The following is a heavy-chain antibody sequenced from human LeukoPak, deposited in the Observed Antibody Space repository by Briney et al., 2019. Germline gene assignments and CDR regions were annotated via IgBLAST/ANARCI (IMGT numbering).Heavy chain of an antibody. CDR1: GYTLTELS. CDR3: AALYSSSWYRTDAFDI. V-gene: IGHV1-24*01. D-gene: IGHD6-13*01. CDR2: FDPEDGET. Sequence: ASVKVSCKVSGYTLTELSMRWVRQAPGKGLEWMGGFDPEDGETIYAQKFQGRVTMTEDTSTDTAYMELSSLRSEDTAVYYCAALYSSSWYRTDAFDIWGQGIMVTVSS. J-gene: IGHJ3*02.